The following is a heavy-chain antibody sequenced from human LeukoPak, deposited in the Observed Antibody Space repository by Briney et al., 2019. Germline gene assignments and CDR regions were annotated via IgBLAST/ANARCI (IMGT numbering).Heavy chain of an antibody. CDR2: IWYDGSNK. J-gene: IGHJ4*02. D-gene: IGHD2/OR15-2a*01. CDR3: AREGPRGNSQFDY. CDR1: GFTFSSYG. V-gene: IGHV3-33*01. Sequence: GRSLRLSCAASGFTFSSYGMHWVRQALGKGLEWVALIWYDGSNKYYTDSVKGRLTISRDNSKNTLYLQVNSLRAEDTAVYYCAREGPRGNSQFDYWGQGTLVTVSS.